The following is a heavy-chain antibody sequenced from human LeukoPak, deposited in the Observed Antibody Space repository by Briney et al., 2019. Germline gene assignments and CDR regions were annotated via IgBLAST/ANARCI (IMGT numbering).Heavy chain of an antibody. V-gene: IGHV4-39*07. Sequence: SETLSLTCTVSGGSISSSSYYWGWIRQPPGKGLEWIGSIYYSGSTNYNPSLKSRVTISVDTSKNQFSLKLSSVTAADTAVYYCARDQGSGTPPRRDGMDVWGQGTLVTVSS. J-gene: IGHJ6*02. CDR1: GGSISSSSYY. CDR3: ARDQGSGTPPRRDGMDV. D-gene: IGHD3-10*01. CDR2: IYYSGST.